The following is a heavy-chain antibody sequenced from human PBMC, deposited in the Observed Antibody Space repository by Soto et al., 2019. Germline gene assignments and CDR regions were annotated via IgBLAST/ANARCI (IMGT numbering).Heavy chain of an antibody. CDR3: AKVGIVVPAPKLYYLDY. Sequence: EVQLLESGGGLVQPGGSLRLSCAASGFTFSSYAMSWVRQAPGKGLEWVSAISGSGGSTYYADSVKGRFTISRDNSKNTLYLQMNSLRAEDTAVYYCAKVGIVVPAPKLYYLDYWGQGTLVTVSS. D-gene: IGHD2-2*01. CDR1: GFTFSSYA. CDR2: ISGSGGST. J-gene: IGHJ4*02. V-gene: IGHV3-23*01.